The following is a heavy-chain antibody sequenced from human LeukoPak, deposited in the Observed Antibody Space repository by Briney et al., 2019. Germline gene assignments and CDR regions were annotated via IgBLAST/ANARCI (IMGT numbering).Heavy chain of an antibody. Sequence: GGSLRLSCAASGFTLSSYWMSWVRQAPGKGLEWVANIKQDGSEKYYVDSVKGRFTISRDNAKNSLYLQMNSLRAEDTAVYYCARDRYCSSTSCYYYYYMDVWGKGTTVTVSS. CDR1: GFTLSSYW. CDR3: ARDRYCSSTSCYYYYYMDV. CDR2: IKQDGSEK. V-gene: IGHV3-7*01. J-gene: IGHJ6*03. D-gene: IGHD2-2*01.